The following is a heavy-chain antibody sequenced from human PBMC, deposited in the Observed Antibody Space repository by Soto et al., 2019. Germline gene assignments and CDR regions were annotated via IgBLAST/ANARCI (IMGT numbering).Heavy chain of an antibody. CDR3: VHPRSTVQIPPT. CDR1: GFTFSMFS. V-gene: IGHV3-64D*06. J-gene: IGHJ5*02. Sequence: LRLSCSASGFTFSMFSMHWVRQAPGKGLEYVSGISSNGDSTYYADSVKGRFTISRDNSKNTLYLQMSSLRAVDTAVYYCVHPRSTVQIPPTWGQGTLVTVSS. D-gene: IGHD4-17*01. CDR2: ISSNGDST.